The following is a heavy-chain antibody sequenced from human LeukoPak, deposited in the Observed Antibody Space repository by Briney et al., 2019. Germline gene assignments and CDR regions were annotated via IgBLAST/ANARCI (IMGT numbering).Heavy chain of an antibody. V-gene: IGHV3-9*01. CDR1: GFKVDDYA. J-gene: IGHJ2*01. CDR3: TRRAARWQFDL. Sequence: PGGSLRLSCAVSGFKVDDYAMHWVRQAPGRGLEWVSGINWKTGNGIYADSVKGRFTISRDNAKNSLYLQMSSLRAEDTALYYCTRRAARWQFDLWGRGTLLTVSS. CDR2: INWKTGNG. D-gene: IGHD5-24*01.